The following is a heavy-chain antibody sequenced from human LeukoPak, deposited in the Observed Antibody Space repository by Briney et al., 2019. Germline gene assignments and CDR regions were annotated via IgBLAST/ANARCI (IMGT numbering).Heavy chain of an antibody. CDR3: GCIAAAGTVDY. D-gene: IGHD6-13*01. Sequence: PSETLSLTCTVSGGSISSSSYYWGWIRQPPGKGLEWIGSIYYSGSTYYNPSLKSRVTISVDTSKNQFSLKLSSVTAADTAVYYCGCIAAAGTVDYWGQGTLVTVSS. J-gene: IGHJ4*02. V-gene: IGHV4-39*07. CDR1: GGSISSSSYY. CDR2: IYYSGST.